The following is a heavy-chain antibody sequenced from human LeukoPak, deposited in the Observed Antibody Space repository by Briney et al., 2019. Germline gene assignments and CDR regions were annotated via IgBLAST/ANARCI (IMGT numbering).Heavy chain of an antibody. CDR2: IYYSGST. D-gene: IGHD3-9*01. J-gene: IGHJ6*03. Sequence: SETLSLTCTVSGGSISSYYWSWIRQPPGKGLEWIGYIYYSGSTNYNPSLKSRVTISVDTSKNQFSLKLSPVTAADTAVYYCARAATGKNILTGSQSFRHYYYYMDVWGKGTTVTVSS. V-gene: IGHV4-59*12. CDR1: GGSISSYY. CDR3: ARAATGKNILTGSQSFRHYYYYMDV.